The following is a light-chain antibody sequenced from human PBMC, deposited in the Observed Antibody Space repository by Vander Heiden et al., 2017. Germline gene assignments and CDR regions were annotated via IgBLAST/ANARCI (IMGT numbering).Light chain of an antibody. V-gene: IGLV2-11*01. CDR3: CSYAGSYSYV. Sequence: QSALTQPRSVSGSPGQSVTISCTGTSSDVGGYIYVSWYQQHPGKAPKLMISDVSKRPSGVPDRFSGSKSGNAASLTISGLQAEDEADYYCCSYAGSYSYVFGTGTKVTVL. J-gene: IGLJ1*01. CDR2: DVS. CDR1: SSDVGGYIY.